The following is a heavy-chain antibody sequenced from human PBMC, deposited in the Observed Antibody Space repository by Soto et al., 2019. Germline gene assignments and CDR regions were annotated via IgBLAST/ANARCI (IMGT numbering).Heavy chain of an antibody. V-gene: IGHV3-15*07. D-gene: IGHD2-15*01. J-gene: IGHJ6*02. Sequence: EVQLVESAGGLVKPGGSLRLSCVASGFSFNEAWMNWVRQAPGEGLEWVGRMKTSAGGGATDYAAPVQGRFTLSRDDSNNALYLHMNSLRTADTSIYYCTTGSVEGFWGQGTTVTVSS. CDR1: GFSFNEAW. CDR2: MKTSAGGGAT. CDR3: TTGSVEGF.